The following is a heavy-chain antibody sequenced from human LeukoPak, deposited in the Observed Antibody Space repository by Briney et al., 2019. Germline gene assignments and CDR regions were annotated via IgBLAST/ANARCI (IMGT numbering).Heavy chain of an antibody. J-gene: IGHJ3*01. CDR3: AKGNSCDYGDYG. CDR1: GFTFSSYA. Sequence: GGSLRLSCAASGFTFSSYAMSWVRQAPGKGLEWVATISGSGGSTYYADSVNGRSTISSNNSKHTLYLQMNSLRAGDTAVYYCAKGNSCDYGDYGWGQGTMVTVSS. CDR2: ISGSGGST. V-gene: IGHV3-23*01. D-gene: IGHD4-17*01.